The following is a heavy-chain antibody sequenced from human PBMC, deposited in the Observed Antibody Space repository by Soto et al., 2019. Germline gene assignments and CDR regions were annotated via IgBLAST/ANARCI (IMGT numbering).Heavy chain of an antibody. CDR1: GFTLSSYS. V-gene: IGHV3-48*01. CDR3: ARDNPRSSGWDV. J-gene: IGHJ6*02. CDR2: ISSSSSTI. Sequence: EVQLVESGGGLVQPGGSLRLSCEASGFTLSSYSMNWARQAAGQGLEWVSYISSSSSTIYYADSVKGRFTISRDNAKTSLYLQMNSLRAEDTAVDYCARDNPRSSGWDVWGQGTTVTVSS.